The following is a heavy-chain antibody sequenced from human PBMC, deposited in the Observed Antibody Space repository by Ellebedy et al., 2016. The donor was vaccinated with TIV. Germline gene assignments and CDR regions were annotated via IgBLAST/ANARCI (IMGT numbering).Heavy chain of an antibody. CDR1: GFTFSSSI. Sequence: GESLKISCAASGFTFSSSILHWVRQAPGKGLEWVALISPDGRDKQYGDSVKGRSTISRDDSRNTLDLQMDSLRTEDTALYYCARAQSWGQGTLVTVTS. J-gene: IGHJ5*02. CDR3: ARAQS. CDR2: ISPDGRDK. V-gene: IGHV3-30*04.